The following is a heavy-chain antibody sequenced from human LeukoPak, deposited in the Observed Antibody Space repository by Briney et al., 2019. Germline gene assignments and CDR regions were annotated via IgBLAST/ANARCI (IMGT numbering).Heavy chain of an antibody. CDR1: GFTFSNYD. V-gene: IGHV3-30*04. D-gene: IGHD3-3*01. J-gene: IGHJ5*02. CDR3: ARGSRRLLRFLGQSKWFDP. Sequence: GGSLRLSCAASGFTFSNYDMHSVRQAPGKGLEWAAVILYDGSNKYYADCVKGRFTISRDNSKSTLYLQMNSLRAEDTAVYYCARGSRRLLRFLGQSKWFDPWGQGTLVTVYS. CDR2: ILYDGSNK.